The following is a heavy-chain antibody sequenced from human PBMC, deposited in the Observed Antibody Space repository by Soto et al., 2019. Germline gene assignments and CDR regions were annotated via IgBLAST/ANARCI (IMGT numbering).Heavy chain of an antibody. CDR2: ISYDGSNK. V-gene: IGHV3-30*18. CDR1: GFTFSSYG. J-gene: IGHJ6*02. D-gene: IGHD2-15*01. Sequence: GSLRLSCASSGFTFSSYGMHWVRQAPGKGLEWVAVISYDGSNKYYADSVKGRFTISRDNSKNTLYLQMNSLRAEDTAVYYCAKDWVGIVVVVAAKKSGSYGMDVWGQGTTVTVSS. CDR3: AKDWVGIVVVVAAKKSGSYGMDV.